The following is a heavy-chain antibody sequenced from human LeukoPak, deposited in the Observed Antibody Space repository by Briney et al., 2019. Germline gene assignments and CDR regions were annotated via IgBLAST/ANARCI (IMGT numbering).Heavy chain of an antibody. CDR2: IIPIFGTA. Sequence: WASVKVSCKASGYTFTSYGISWVRQAPGQGLEWMGGIIPIFGTANYAQKFQGRVTITADESTSTAYMELSSLRSEDTAVYYCTRGNDGSGSPSYYFYYMDVWGKGTTVTISS. D-gene: IGHD3-10*01. J-gene: IGHJ6*03. V-gene: IGHV1-69*13. CDR3: TRGNDGSGSPSYYFYYMDV. CDR1: GYTFTSYG.